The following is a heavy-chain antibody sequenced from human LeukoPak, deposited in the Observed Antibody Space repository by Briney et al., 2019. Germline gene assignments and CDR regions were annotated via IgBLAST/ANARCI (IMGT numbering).Heavy chain of an antibody. CDR1: GFTFSSYS. CDR3: ARDRSYYYDSSDPPY. D-gene: IGHD3-22*01. Sequence: PGGSLRLSCAASGFTFSSYSMNWVRQAPGKGLEWVSYISSSSSTIYYADSVKGRFTISRDNAKNSLYLQMNSLRAEDTAVYYCARDRSYYYDSSDPPYWGQGTLVTVSS. V-gene: IGHV3-48*01. CDR2: ISSSSSTI. J-gene: IGHJ4*02.